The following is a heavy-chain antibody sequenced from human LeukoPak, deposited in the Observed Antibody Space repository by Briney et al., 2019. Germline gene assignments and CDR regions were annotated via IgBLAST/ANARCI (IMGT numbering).Heavy chain of an antibody. V-gene: IGHV3-7*03. CDR2: IKQDGSAK. D-gene: IGHD2-2*01. CDR3: AKESLRVVPSATFDY. CDR1: GFTFNRYW. Sequence: GGSLRLSCAASGFTFNRYWMSWVRQAPGKELQWVANIKQDGSAKYYVDSVKGRFTISRDNAKNTLYLQMHSLRAEDTAVYYCAKESLRVVPSATFDYWGQGTLVTVSS. J-gene: IGHJ4*02.